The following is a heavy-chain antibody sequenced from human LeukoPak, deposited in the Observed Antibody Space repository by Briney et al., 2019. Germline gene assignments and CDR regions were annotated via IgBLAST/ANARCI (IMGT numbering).Heavy chain of an antibody. CDR2: INPNSGGT. CDR1: GYTFTSYD. CDR3: ARSDFWSGLFDY. V-gene: IGHV1-2*02. J-gene: IGHJ4*02. D-gene: IGHD3-3*01. Sequence: ASVKVSCKASGYTFTSYDINWVRQATGQGLEWMGWINPNSGGTNYAQKFQGRVTMTRDTSISTAYMELSRLRSDDTAVYYCARSDFWSGLFDYWGQGTLVTVSS.